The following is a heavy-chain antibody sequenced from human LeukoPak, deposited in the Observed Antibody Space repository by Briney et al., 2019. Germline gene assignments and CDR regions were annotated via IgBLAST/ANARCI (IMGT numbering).Heavy chain of an antibody. J-gene: IGHJ4*02. CDR1: GGTFSSHA. CDR2: IIPILGIA. Sequence: GASVKVSCKASGGTFSSHAISWVRQAPGQGLEWMGRIIPILGIANYAQKFQGRVTITADKSTSTAYMELSSLRSEDTAVYYCASTDPTYYYGSGSYYLDYWGQGTLVTVSS. V-gene: IGHV1-69*04. CDR3: ASTDPTYYYGSGSYYLDY. D-gene: IGHD3-10*01.